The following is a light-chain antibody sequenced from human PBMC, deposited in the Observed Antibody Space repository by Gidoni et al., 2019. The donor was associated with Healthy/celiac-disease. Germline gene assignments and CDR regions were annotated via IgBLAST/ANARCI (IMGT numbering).Light chain of an antibody. Sequence: SQMTQSPSTQSPSVGDRVTITCRASQRISNWLAWYQQKPGKAPKLLIYKASSLESGVPSRFSGSGSGTEFTLTISSLQPDDFATYYCQQYNSYPCSFGQGTKLEIK. J-gene: IGKJ2*04. V-gene: IGKV1-5*03. CDR3: QQYNSYPCS. CDR2: KAS. CDR1: QRISNW.